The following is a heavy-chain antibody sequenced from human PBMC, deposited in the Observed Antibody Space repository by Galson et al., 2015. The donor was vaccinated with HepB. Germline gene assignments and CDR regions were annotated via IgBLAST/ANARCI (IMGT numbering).Heavy chain of an antibody. V-gene: IGHV1-3*01. CDR3: ARDPRWLQISTGYFDY. D-gene: IGHD5-24*01. J-gene: IGHJ4*02. CDR2: INAGNGNT. CDR1: GYTFTSYA. Sequence: SVKVSCKASGYTFTSYAMHWVRQAPGQRLEWMGWINAGNGNTKYSQKFQGRVTITRDTSASTAYMELSSLRSEDTAVYYCARDPRWLQISTGYFDYWGQGTLVTVSS.